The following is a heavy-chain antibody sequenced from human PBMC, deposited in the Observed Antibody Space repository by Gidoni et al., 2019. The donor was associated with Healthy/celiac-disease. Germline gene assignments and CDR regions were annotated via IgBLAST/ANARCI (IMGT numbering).Heavy chain of an antibody. V-gene: IGHV3-30-3*01. CDR3: ARDDLLADPPVGGFDP. D-gene: IGHD3-16*01. CDR1: GFTFSSYA. J-gene: IGHJ5*02. CDR2: ISYDGSNK. Sequence: QVQPVESGGGVVQPGRSRRLSCAAHGFTFSSYAMHWVRQAPGKGLEWVAVISYDGSNKYYADSVKGRFTISRDNSKNTLYLQMNSLRAEDTAVYYCARDDLLADPPVGGFDPWGQGTLVTVSS.